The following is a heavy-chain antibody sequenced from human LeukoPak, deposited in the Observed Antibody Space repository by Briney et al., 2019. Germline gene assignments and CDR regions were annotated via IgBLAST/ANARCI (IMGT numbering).Heavy chain of an antibody. D-gene: IGHD3-10*01. Sequence: PSGTLSLTCTVSGGSISSYYWSWIRQPPGKGLEWIGYIYHSGSTYYNPSLKSRVTISVDRSKNQFSLKLSSVTAADTAVYYCARLPRSMVFDYWGQGTLVTVSS. CDR3: ARLPRSMVFDY. J-gene: IGHJ4*02. CDR1: GGSISSYY. CDR2: IYHSGST. V-gene: IGHV4-59*12.